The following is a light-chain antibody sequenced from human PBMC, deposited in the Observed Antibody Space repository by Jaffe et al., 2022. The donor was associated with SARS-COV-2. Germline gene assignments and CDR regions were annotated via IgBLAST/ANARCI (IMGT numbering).Light chain of an antibody. Sequence: QSVLTQPPSASGTPGQRVTISCSGSSSNIGSKTVNWYQHVPGTAPKLLIYSDNQRPSGVPDRFSGSRSGTSASLAISGLQSEDEASYYCAAWDDSLNSPVFGGGTKLTVL. CDR3: AAWDDSLNSPV. J-gene: IGLJ3*02. V-gene: IGLV1-44*01. CDR1: SSNIGSKT. CDR2: SDN.